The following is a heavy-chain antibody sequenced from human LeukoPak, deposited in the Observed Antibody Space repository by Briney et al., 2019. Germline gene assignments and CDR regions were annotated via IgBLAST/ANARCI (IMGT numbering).Heavy chain of an antibody. CDR2: ISNTASII. CDR1: GFTFSDYS. V-gene: IGHV3-48*01. Sequence: SGGSLRLSCAASGFTFSDYSIIWVRQAPGKGLEWVSYISNTASIISYGDSMKGRFTISRDNARKSVYLQMSSLRAEDSAVYYCASPEYNYGDPPRYWGQGTLVTVSS. D-gene: IGHD5-24*01. CDR3: ASPEYNYGDPPRY. J-gene: IGHJ4*02.